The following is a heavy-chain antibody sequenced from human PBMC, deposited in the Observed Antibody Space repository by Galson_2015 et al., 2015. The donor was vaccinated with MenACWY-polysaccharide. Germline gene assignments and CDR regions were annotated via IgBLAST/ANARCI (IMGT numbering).Heavy chain of an antibody. CDR2: INAGNGNT. CDR3: ARGRETAMALDY. J-gene: IGHJ4*02. D-gene: IGHD5-18*01. Sequence: SVKVSCKASGYTFTSYAMHWVRQAPGQRLEWMGWINAGNGNTKYSQKFQGRVTITRDTSTSTAYMELRSLRSDDTAVYYCARGRETAMALDYWGQGTLVTVSS. CDR1: GYTFTSYA. V-gene: IGHV1-3*01.